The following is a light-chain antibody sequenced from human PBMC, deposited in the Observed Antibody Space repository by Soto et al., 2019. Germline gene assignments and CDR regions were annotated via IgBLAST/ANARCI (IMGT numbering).Light chain of an antibody. CDR2: GAS. V-gene: IGKV3-20*01. CDR3: QQYGSLWT. J-gene: IGKJ1*01. CDR1: QSVSSSY. Sequence: EIVLTQSPGTLSLSPGERATLSCRASQSVSSSYLAWYQHKPGQAPRLLIYGASSRATGIPDRFSGSGSGTDFTLTISRLEPEAFAVYYCQQYGSLWTFGQGTKVEVK.